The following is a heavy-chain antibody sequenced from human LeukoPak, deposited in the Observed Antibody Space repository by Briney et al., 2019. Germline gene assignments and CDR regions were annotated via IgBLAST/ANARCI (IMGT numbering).Heavy chain of an antibody. CDR2: INDSGGST. Sequence: AGGSLRLSCAASGFTFSGYAMTWVRQAPGKGLEWVSSINDSGGSTYYADSVKGRFTISRDNSKNTLYLQMNSLRAEDTAVYYCAKREYNFWSGYFFWGQGTLVTVSS. J-gene: IGHJ4*02. CDR3: AKREYNFWSGYFF. CDR1: GFTFSGYA. V-gene: IGHV3-23*01. D-gene: IGHD3-3*01.